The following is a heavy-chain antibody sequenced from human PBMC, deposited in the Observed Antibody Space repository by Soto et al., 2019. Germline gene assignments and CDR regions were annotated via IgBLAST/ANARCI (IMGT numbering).Heavy chain of an antibody. CDR3: ARHGPLSNNWNQLDY. Sequence: QLQLQESGPGLVKPSETLSLTCTVSGGSISSSPYYWGWIRQPPGKGLEWLGSIYYNGNTFYNPSLKSRVTISVDTSKNQFSLKLSSVTAADTAVYYCARHGPLSNNWNQLDYWGQGTLVTVSS. CDR2: IYYNGNT. V-gene: IGHV4-39*01. D-gene: IGHD1-1*01. CDR1: GGSISSSPYY. J-gene: IGHJ4*02.